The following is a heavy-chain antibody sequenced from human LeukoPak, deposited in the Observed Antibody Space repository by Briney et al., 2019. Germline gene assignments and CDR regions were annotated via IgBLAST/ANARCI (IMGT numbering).Heavy chain of an antibody. D-gene: IGHD3-22*01. Sequence: ESGPALVKPTQTLILTCTFSGLSLSTSGMCVSWIRQPPGKALEWLARIDWDDDKYYSTSLKTRLTISKDTSKNQVVLTMTNMDPMDRDTYYCARIRVYCDSSGYYSNWFDPWGQGTLVTVSS. CDR3: ARIRVYCDSSGYYSNWFDP. V-gene: IGHV2-70*11. J-gene: IGHJ5*02. CDR1: GLSLSTSGMC. CDR2: IDWDDDK.